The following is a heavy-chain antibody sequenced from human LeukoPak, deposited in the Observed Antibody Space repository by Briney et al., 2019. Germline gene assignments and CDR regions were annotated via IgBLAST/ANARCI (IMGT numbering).Heavy chain of an antibody. CDR2: IYYSGST. V-gene: IGHV4-39*01. CDR1: GGSISSSSYY. CDR3: ARANYYDFPDY. D-gene: IGHD3-22*01. Sequence: SETLSLTCTVSGGSISSSSYYWGWIRQPPGKGLEWIGSIYYSGSTYYNPSHKSRVTISVDTSKNQFSLKLSSVTAADTAVYYCARANYYDFPDYWGQGTLVTVSS. J-gene: IGHJ4*02.